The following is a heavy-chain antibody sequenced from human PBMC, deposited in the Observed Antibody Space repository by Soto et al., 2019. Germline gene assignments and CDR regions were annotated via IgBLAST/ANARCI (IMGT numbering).Heavy chain of an antibody. J-gene: IGHJ4*02. Sequence: QVQLVQSGAEVKKPGASVKVSCKASGYTFTSYGISWVRQAPGQGLEWMGWISDYNGNTNYAQKIQVRVNMNTDKSTSTAYMELRRLRSDDTAVYYCARELRYGSGSYYLDYWGQGTLVTVSS. V-gene: IGHV1-18*01. CDR3: ARELRYGSGSYYLDY. CDR1: GYTFTSYG. CDR2: ISDYNGNT. D-gene: IGHD3-10*01.